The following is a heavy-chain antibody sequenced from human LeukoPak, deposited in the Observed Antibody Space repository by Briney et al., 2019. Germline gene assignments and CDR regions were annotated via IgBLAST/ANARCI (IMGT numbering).Heavy chain of an antibody. CDR3: ARPYYYDSRIDP. D-gene: IGHD3-22*01. CDR1: GDSTSSYF. Sequence: SETLTLTCTVSGDSTSSYFWSWVRQPAGKGLEWLGRSHTSGSTNYSPSLRGRVTMSVDTSKNQLSLKLSSVTAADTAVYYCARPYYYDSRIDPWGQGILVTVSS. J-gene: IGHJ5*02. CDR2: SHTSGST. V-gene: IGHV4-4*07.